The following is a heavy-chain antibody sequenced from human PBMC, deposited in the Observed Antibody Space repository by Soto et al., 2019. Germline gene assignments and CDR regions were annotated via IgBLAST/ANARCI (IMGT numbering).Heavy chain of an antibody. CDR3: AKALDYGSNTVDR. J-gene: IGHJ5*02. V-gene: IGHV3-30-3*01. CDR1: GFAFSSYA. D-gene: IGHD4-17*01. Sequence: PGGSLRLSCAASGFAFSSYAMHWFRQAPGKGLEWVAVISSDGSNKYYADSVKGRFTISRDNSKNTLYLQMNSLRAEDTAVYFCAKALDYGSNTVDRWGQGTLVTVSS. CDR2: ISSDGSNK.